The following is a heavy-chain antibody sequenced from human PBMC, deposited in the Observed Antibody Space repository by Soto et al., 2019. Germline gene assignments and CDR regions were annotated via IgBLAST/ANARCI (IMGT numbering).Heavy chain of an antibody. D-gene: IGHD6-19*01. Sequence: EVQLLESGGGLVQPGGSLRLSCVASGFTFSSYAMSWVRQAPGKGLEWVSAISGSGGSTYYADSVKGRFTISRDNSKNTLYLQMNSLRAEDTAVYYCAKDRGGWPYYFDYWGQGTLVTVSS. CDR1: GFTFSSYA. V-gene: IGHV3-23*01. CDR2: ISGSGGST. CDR3: AKDRGGWPYYFDY. J-gene: IGHJ4*02.